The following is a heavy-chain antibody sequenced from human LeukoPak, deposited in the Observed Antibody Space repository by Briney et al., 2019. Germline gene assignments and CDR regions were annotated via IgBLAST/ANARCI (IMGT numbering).Heavy chain of an antibody. D-gene: IGHD6-19*01. J-gene: IGHJ3*02. CDR1: GYSFTTYW. V-gene: IGHV5-51*01. CDR3: ARLDSSGWYASVDNDAFDI. Sequence: GESLKISCKGSGYSFTTYWIGWVRQMPGKGLEWMWIIYPGDSDTRYSPSFQCQVTISACRSISTSYLQGSSLKASDTAKYYCARLDSSGWYASVDNDAFDIWGPGTMVTVSS. CDR2: IYPGDSDT.